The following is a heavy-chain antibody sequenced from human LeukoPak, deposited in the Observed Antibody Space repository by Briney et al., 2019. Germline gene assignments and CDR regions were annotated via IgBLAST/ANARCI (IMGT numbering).Heavy chain of an antibody. D-gene: IGHD2-8*01. CDR1: GGTFSSYA. CDR3: ARSAEHCNNGVCFTDYYMDV. V-gene: IGHV1-2*06. Sequence: ASVKVSCKASGGTFSSYAISWVRQAPGQGLEWMGRINPNSGDTNYAQKFRGRVTMTRDASISTAYMELSSLTSDDTAVYFCARSAEHCNNGVCFTDYYMDVWGKGTTVTVSS. CDR2: INPNSGDT. J-gene: IGHJ6*03.